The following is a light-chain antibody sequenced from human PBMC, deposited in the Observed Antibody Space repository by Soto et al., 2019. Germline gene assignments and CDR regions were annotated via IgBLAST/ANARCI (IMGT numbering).Light chain of an antibody. Sequence: EIFVTQSPDTLSVCDGEVAPLSCRASQSVSTKLAWYQQKAGQAPRLLIYGASTRAAGIPDRFSGSGSGTEFTLTISSLQSEDFAVYYCQQYNSWPPITFGQGTRLEI. CDR1: QSVSTK. CDR3: QQYNSWPPIT. V-gene: IGKV3-15*01. J-gene: IGKJ5*01. CDR2: GAS.